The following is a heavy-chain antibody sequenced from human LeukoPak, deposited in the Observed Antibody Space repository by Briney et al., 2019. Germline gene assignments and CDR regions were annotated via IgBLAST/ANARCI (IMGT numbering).Heavy chain of an antibody. V-gene: IGHV3-64*01. CDR2: VSSNGGST. CDR1: GFTFSNYA. J-gene: IGHJ4*02. CDR3: ASLYCSSTSCLFDY. Sequence: GGSLRLSCTAAGFTFSNYAMHWVRQAPGKGLEYVAAVSSNGGSTYYANSVKGRVTISRDNSKNTLQLQMGSLRAEDMAVYYCASLYCSSTSCLFDYWGQGTLVTVSS. D-gene: IGHD2-2*01.